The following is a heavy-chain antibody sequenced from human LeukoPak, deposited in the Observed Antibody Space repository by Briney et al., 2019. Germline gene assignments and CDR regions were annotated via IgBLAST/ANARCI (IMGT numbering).Heavy chain of an antibody. Sequence: GGSLRLSCAASGFTFSSYSMNWVRQAPGKGLEWVSSISSSSSYIYYADSVKGRFIISRDNAKNSLYLQMNSLRAEDTAVYYCARGKVKYYYDSSGPMRGAFDIWGQGTMVTVSS. CDR1: GFTFSSYS. V-gene: IGHV3-21*04. CDR3: ARGKVKYYYDSSGPMRGAFDI. J-gene: IGHJ3*02. CDR2: ISSSSSYI. D-gene: IGHD3-22*01.